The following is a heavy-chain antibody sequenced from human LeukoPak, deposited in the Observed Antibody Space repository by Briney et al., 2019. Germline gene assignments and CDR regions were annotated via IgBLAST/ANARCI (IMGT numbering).Heavy chain of an antibody. V-gene: IGHV3-9*01. CDR3: AKDIRAVAGTGLDY. CDR1: GFTFDDYA. D-gene: IGHD6-19*01. J-gene: IGHJ4*02. Sequence: GGSLRLSCAASGFTFDDYAMHWVRQAPGKGLEWVSGISWNSGSIGYADSVKGRFTISRDNAKNSLYLQKNSLRAEDTALYYCAKDIRAVAGTGLDYWGQGTLVTVSS. CDR2: ISWNSGSI.